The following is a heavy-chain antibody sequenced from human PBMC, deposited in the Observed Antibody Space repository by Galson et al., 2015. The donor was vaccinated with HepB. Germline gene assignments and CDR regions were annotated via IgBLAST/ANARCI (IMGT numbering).Heavy chain of an antibody. CDR1: GYTFTSYA. CDR2: INAGNGNT. J-gene: IGHJ3*02. CDR3: ARDGYSSSWQHEQNAFDI. V-gene: IGHV1-3*01. D-gene: IGHD6-13*01. Sequence: SVKVSCKASGYTFTSYAMHWVRQAPGQRLEWMGWINAGNGNTKYSQKFQGRVTITRDTSASTAYMELSSLRSEDTAVYYCARDGYSSSWQHEQNAFDIWGQGTMVTVSS.